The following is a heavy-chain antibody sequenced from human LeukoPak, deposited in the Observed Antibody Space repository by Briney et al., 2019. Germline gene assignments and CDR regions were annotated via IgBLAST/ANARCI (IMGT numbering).Heavy chain of an antibody. Sequence: GGSLRLSCAASGFTFSSYAMSWVRQAPGKGLEWVSAISGSGGSTYYADSVKGRFTISRDNSKNTLYLRMNSLRAEDTAVYYCAKAPATVNSYYYYYMDVWGKGTTVTVSS. CDR3: AKAPATVNSYYYYYMDV. V-gene: IGHV3-23*01. CDR2: ISGSGGST. CDR1: GFTFSSYA. D-gene: IGHD4-11*01. J-gene: IGHJ6*03.